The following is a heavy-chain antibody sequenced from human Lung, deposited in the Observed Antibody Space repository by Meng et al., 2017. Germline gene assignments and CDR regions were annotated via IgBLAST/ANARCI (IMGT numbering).Heavy chain of an antibody. CDR1: GVTFNTYA. Sequence: QVGLVESGGGVVQPGGSLRLSCAASGVTFNTYAMHWVRQAPGKGLEWVSLMSFDGAQIYYSDSVRGRFTISRDNSKNTLYLQMNSLRAEDTAVYYCARDKPPNDVWGRGTLVTASS. J-gene: IGHJ2*01. CDR2: MSFDGAQI. V-gene: IGHV3-30*01. CDR3: ARDKPPNDV.